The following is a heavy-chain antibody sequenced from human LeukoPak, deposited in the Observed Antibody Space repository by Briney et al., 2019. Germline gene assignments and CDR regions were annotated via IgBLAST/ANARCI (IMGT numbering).Heavy chain of an antibody. CDR2: IYYSGST. J-gene: IGHJ4*02. V-gene: IGHV4-59*01. D-gene: IGHD3-3*01. CDR1: GGSISSYY. Sequence: PSETLSLTCTVSGGSISSYYWSWIRQPPGKGLEWIGYIYYSGSTNYNPSLESRVTISVDTSKNQFSLKLSSVTAADTAVYYCARSIFGVGYFDYWGQGTLVTVSS. CDR3: ARSIFGVGYFDY.